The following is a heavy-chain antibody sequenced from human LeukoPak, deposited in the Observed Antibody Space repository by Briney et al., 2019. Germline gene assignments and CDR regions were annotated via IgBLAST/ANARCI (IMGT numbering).Heavy chain of an antibody. CDR1: GGSISTYF. J-gene: IGHJ3*02. V-gene: IGHV4-4*07. CDR2: ISPSGNT. CDR3: TRDLYYYDSRRDAFDI. D-gene: IGHD3-22*01. Sequence: PSETLSLTCTVSGGSISTYFWSWIRQPAGKGLEWIGRISPSGNTDYNPSLESRVTMSIDTSNNRFSLTLTSVTAADTAVYYCTRDLYYYDSRRDAFDIWGQGTMATVSS.